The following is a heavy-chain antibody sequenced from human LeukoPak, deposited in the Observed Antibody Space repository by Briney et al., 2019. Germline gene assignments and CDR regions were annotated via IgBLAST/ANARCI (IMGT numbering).Heavy chain of an antibody. CDR1: GYIFSNYW. D-gene: IGHD3-9*01. CDR3: ARRIIFLNDILTGYYTGFDP. J-gene: IGHJ5*02. CDR2: IYSGDSDA. Sequence: GESLKISCKGSGYIFSNYWIGWVRQMPGKGLEWMGIIYSGDSDARYSPSFQGQVTFSVDTSISTVYLQWTYLKASDTAMYYCARRIIFLNDILTGYYTGFDPWGQGTLVTVSS. V-gene: IGHV5-51*01.